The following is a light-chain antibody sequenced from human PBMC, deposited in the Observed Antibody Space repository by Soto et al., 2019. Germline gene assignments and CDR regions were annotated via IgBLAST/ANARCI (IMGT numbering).Light chain of an antibody. CDR1: RSNIGTKT. Sequence: QSVLIQPPSVSGTPGQRVTITCSGSRSNIGTKTVNWYQKLPGSAPKLLIYDNNQRLSGVPDRFSGSKSGTSASLAISGLQSEDEADYYCATWDDSVKGWVFGGGTKLTVL. V-gene: IGLV1-44*01. J-gene: IGLJ3*02. CDR2: DNN. CDR3: ATWDDSVKGWV.